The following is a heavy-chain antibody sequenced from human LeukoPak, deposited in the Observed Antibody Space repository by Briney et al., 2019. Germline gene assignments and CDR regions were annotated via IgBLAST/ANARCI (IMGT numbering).Heavy chain of an antibody. J-gene: IGHJ4*02. CDR3: ARGYYYDSSGHERYFDY. V-gene: IGHV1-69*01. CDR2: IIPILGTA. CDR1: GGTFSSYA. D-gene: IGHD3-22*01. Sequence: SVKVSCKASGGTFSSYAISWVRQAPGQGLEWMGGIIPILGTANYAQKFQGRVTITADESTSTAYMELSSLRSEDTAVYYCARGYYYDSSGHERYFDYWGQGTLVTVSS.